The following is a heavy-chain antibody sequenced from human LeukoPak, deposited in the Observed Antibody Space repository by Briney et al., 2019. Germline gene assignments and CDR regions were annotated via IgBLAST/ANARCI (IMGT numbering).Heavy chain of an antibody. CDR3: AKRETGSGWYGYYYYYMDV. J-gene: IGHJ6*03. CDR1: GYTFTSYD. CDR2: MNPNSGNT. D-gene: IGHD6-19*01. V-gene: IGHV1-8*03. Sequence: ASVKVSCKASGYTFTSYDINWVRQATGQGLEWMGWMNPNSGNTGYAQKFQGRVTITRNTSISTAYMELSSLRSEDTAVYYCAKRETGSGWYGYYYYYMDVWGKGTTVTVSS.